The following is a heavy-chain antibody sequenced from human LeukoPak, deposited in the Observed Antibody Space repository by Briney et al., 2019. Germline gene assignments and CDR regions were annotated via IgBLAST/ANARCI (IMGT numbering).Heavy chain of an antibody. CDR3: AKGYSSSWKGWFDP. D-gene: IGHD6-13*01. CDR2: ISGSGGST. CDR1: GFTFSNYA. V-gene: IGHV3-23*01. J-gene: IGHJ5*02. Sequence: GGSLRLSCAASGFTFSNYAMSWVRQAPGKGLEWVSTISGSGGSTYYADSVKGRLTISRDNSKNMLYLQMNSLRAEDTAVYYCAKGYSSSWKGWFDPWGQGTLVTVSS.